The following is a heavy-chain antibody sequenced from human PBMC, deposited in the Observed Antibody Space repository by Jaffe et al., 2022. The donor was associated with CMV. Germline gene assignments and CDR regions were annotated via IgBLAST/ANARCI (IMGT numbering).Heavy chain of an antibody. V-gene: IGHV1-69*01. CDR1: GGTFRSYA. CDR3: ASEGDDSNGYYAEY. CDR2: IIPMFGKG. J-gene: IGHJ4*02. D-gene: IGHD3-22*01. Sequence: QVQLVQSGAEVKKPGSSVKVSCKASGGTFRSYAISWVRQAPGQGLEWMGGIIPMFGKGNYAQKFQGRVTITADESTSTAYMELRSLRSEDTAMYYCASEGDDSNGYYAEYWGQGTLVIVSS.